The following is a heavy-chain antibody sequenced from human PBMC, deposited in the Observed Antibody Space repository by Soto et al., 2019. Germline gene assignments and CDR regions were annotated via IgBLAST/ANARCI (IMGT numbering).Heavy chain of an antibody. J-gene: IGHJ4*02. V-gene: IGHV1-2*04. Sequence: ASVKVSCKASGYTFTGYYMHWVRQAPGQGLEWMGWINPNSGGTNYAQKFQGWVTMTRDTSISTAYMELSRLRSDDTAVYYCARDTGDTAMVTYLDYWGQGTLVTVSS. CDR2: INPNSGGT. CDR1: GYTFTGYY. CDR3: ARDTGDTAMVTYLDY. D-gene: IGHD5-18*01.